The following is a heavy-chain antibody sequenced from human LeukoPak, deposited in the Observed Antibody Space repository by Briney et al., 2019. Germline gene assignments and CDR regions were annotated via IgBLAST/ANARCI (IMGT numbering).Heavy chain of an antibody. Sequence: PSETLSLTCTVSGVSISSYYWSWIRQPPGKGLEWIGYIYYSGSTNYNPSLKSRVTISVDTSKNQFSLKLSSVTAADTAVYYCARALASSGWWGEYYYYYMDVWGKGTTVTVSS. CDR1: GVSISSYY. V-gene: IGHV4-59*01. CDR2: IYYSGST. D-gene: IGHD6-19*01. J-gene: IGHJ6*03. CDR3: ARALASSGWWGEYYYYYMDV.